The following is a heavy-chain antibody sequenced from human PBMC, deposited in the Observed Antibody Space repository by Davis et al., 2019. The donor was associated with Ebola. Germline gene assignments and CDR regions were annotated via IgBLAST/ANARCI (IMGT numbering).Heavy chain of an antibody. CDR2: INPSGST. J-gene: IGHJ6*03. CDR3: ARGPLGSTRYYYYYYMDV. CDR1: GGSVSSGSYY. V-gene: IGHV4-61*01. Sequence: PSETLSPTCTVSGGSVSSGSYYWSWIRQPPGKGLEWIGEINPSGSTNYNPSLKSRVTISVDTSKNQFSLKLSSVTAADTAVYYCARGPLGSTRYYYYYYMDVWGKGTTVTVSS. D-gene: IGHD2-2*01.